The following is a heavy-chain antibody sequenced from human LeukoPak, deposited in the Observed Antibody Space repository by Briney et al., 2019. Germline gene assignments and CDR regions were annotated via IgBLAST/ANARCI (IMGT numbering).Heavy chain of an antibody. CDR1: GYTFTSYG. V-gene: IGHV1-18*01. CDR2: ISAYNGNT. CDR3: ARCEDYDFWSGYPW. Sequence: ASVNVSCKASGYTFTSYGISWVRQAPGQGVEWMGWISAYNGNTNYAQKLQGRVTMPTDTSTSTAYMELRSLRSDDTAVYYCARCEDYDFWSGYPWWGQGTLVTVSS. D-gene: IGHD3-3*01. J-gene: IGHJ4*02.